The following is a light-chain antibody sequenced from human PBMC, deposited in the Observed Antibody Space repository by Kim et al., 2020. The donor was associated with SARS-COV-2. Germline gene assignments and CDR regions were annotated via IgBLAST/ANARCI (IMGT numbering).Light chain of an antibody. J-gene: IGKJ2*01. CDR1: QSIGTN. Sequence: SSGERPVLSCRARQSIGTNLAWYHQKPGQAPRLLIYGASTRATGVPARISGSASGSDFTLTISTLQSGDFGIYYCQQYNNWFPYTFGQGTKLEI. V-gene: IGKV3-15*01. CDR3: QQYNNWFPYT. CDR2: GAS.